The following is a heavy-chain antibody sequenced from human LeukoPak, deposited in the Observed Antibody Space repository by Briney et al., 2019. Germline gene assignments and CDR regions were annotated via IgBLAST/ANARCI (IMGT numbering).Heavy chain of an antibody. V-gene: IGHV3-48*03. CDR3: AREGIAGSYYYGMDV. D-gene: IGHD6-13*01. CDR1: GFTFSSYE. Sequence: PGGSLRLSCAASGFTFSSYEMNWVRQAPGKGLEWVSYISSSGSTIYYADSVKGRFTISRDNAKNSLYLQMNSLRAEDTAVYYCAREGIAGSYYYGMDVWGQGTTVTVSS. CDR2: ISSSGSTI. J-gene: IGHJ6*02.